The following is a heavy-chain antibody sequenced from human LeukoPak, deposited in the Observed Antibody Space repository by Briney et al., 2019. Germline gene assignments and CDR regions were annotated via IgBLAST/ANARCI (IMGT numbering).Heavy chain of an antibody. V-gene: IGHV4-39*01. CDR1: GGSISSRSDY. Sequence: SDTLSLTCTVSGGSISSRSDYWGWLRQPPGKGLEWIGSIYYTGSTHYNPSLKSRVTISVDTSNNQFSLKLSSVTAADTAVYYCARRPGEYGGNDFDYWGQGTLVTVSS. D-gene: IGHD4/OR15-4a*01. J-gene: IGHJ4*02. CDR2: IYYTGST. CDR3: ARRPGEYGGNDFDY.